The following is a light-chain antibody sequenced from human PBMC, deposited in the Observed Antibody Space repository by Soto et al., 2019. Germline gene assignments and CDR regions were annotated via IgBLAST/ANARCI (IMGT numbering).Light chain of an antibody. CDR3: GSYTSTDTPLV. J-gene: IGLJ1*01. Sequence: LAQPSSVAGSPGQSITISCTGTSTDVGGYNYVSWYQHHPGKGPKLIIYEVNNRPSGVSDRFSGSKSGNKASLTISNLEAEDESDYYCGSYTSTDTPLVFGTGTKVTVL. CDR2: EVN. CDR1: STDVGGYNY. V-gene: IGLV2-14*01.